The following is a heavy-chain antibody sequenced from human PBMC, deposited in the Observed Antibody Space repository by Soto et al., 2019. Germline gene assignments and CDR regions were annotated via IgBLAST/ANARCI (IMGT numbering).Heavy chain of an antibody. J-gene: IGHJ5*02. Sequence: QVQLVQSGAEVKKPGASVKVSCKASGYTFTSYDINWVRQAPGHGLEWMGWMNPISGNTGYAQKFQRRVTMTRNTSISRAYMELSSLRSEDTAVYYCARGLQIAAAGMDWLAHGGQGTLVTVSS. V-gene: IGHV1-8*01. CDR3: ARGLQIAAAGMDWLAH. D-gene: IGHD6-13*01. CDR2: MNPISGNT. CDR1: GYTFTSYD.